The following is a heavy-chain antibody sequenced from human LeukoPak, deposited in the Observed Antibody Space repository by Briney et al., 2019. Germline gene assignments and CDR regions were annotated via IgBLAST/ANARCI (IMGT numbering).Heavy chain of an antibody. D-gene: IGHD1-26*01. CDR1: GFTFSSYM. V-gene: IGHV3-74*01. Sequence: GGSLRLSCAASGFTFSSYMMHWVRQAPGKGLVWVSHITNDGTIRYADSVKGRFTISRDNAKNTLYLQMNSVRAEDTAVYYCARDWRGSLDYWGQGTLVTVSS. CDR3: ARDWRGSLDY. J-gene: IGHJ4*02. CDR2: ITNDGTI.